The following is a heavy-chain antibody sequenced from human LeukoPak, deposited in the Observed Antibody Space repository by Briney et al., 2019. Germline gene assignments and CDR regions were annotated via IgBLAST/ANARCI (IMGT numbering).Heavy chain of an antibody. CDR3: ARTAGSGSYSPY. J-gene: IGHJ4*02. CDR1: GFTFSDHY. Sequence: GGSLRLSCAASGFTFSDHYMDWVRQAPGKGLGWVGRTRNKANSYTTEYAASVKGRFTISRDDSKNSLYLQMNSLKTEDTAVYYCARTAGSGSYSPYWGQGTLVTVSS. V-gene: IGHV3-72*01. D-gene: IGHD3-10*01. CDR2: TRNKANSYTT.